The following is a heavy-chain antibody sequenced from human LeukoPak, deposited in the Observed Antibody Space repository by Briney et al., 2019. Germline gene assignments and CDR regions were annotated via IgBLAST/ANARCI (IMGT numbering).Heavy chain of an antibody. CDR3: AKDPSPFYGSGSYYFDY. Sequence: GGSLRLSCAASGFTFSSYAMSWVRQAPGKGLEWVSAISGSGGSTYYADSVKGRFTISRDNAKNSLYLQMNSLRAEDTALYYCAKDPSPFYGSGSYYFDYWGLGTLVTVSS. V-gene: IGHV3-23*01. CDR1: GFTFSSYA. D-gene: IGHD3-10*01. CDR2: ISGSGGST. J-gene: IGHJ4*02.